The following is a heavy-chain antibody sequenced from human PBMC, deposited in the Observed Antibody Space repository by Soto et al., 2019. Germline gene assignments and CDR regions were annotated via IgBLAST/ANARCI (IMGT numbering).Heavy chain of an antibody. CDR3: ARPPRGQWLGTFDY. Sequence: PSETLSLTCTVSGGSISSSSYYWGWIRQPPGKGLEWIGSIYYSGSTYYNPSLKSRVTMSVDTSKNQFSLKLSSVTAADTAVYYCARPPRGQWLGTFDYWGQGTLVTVPQ. D-gene: IGHD6-19*01. CDR2: IYYSGST. V-gene: IGHV4-39*01. J-gene: IGHJ4*02. CDR1: GGSISSSSYY.